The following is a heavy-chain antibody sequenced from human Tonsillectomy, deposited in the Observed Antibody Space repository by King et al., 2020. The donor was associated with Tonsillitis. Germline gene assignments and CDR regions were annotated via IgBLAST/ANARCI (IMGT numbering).Heavy chain of an antibody. V-gene: IGHV5-51*01. Sequence: VQLVQSGAEVKEPGESLKISCKGSEYSFTSYWIGGVRQMPGKGLEWMGIIYPGDSDTRYSPSFQGQVTISADKSISTAYLQWSSLKASDSAMYYCARRGSSSALSYYGMDVWGQGTTVTVSS. CDR3: ARRGSSSALSYYGMDV. D-gene: IGHD6-6*01. CDR1: EYSFTSYW. CDR2: IYPGDSDT. J-gene: IGHJ6*02.